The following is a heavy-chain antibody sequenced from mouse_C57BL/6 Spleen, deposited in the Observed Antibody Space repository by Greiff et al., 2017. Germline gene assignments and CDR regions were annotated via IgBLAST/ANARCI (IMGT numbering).Heavy chain of an antibody. Sequence: EVQLVESGGDLVKPGGSLKLSCAASGFTFSSYGMSWVRQTPDKRLEWVATISSGGSYTYYPDSVKGRFTISRDNAKNTLYLQMSSLKSEDTAMYYCAREAITTVTGAYWGQGTLVTVSA. CDR1: GFTFSSYG. V-gene: IGHV5-6*01. D-gene: IGHD1-1*01. J-gene: IGHJ3*01. CDR2: ISSGGSYT. CDR3: AREAITTVTGAY.